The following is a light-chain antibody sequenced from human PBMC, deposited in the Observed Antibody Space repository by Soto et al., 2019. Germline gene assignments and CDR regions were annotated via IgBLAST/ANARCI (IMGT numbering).Light chain of an antibody. J-gene: IGLJ1*01. CDR1: SSDVGSYNR. V-gene: IGLV2-18*02. Sequence: QSVLTQPPSVSGSPGQSVAISCSGTSSDVGSYNRVSWYQQPPGTAPKLMISDVSNRPSGVPDRFSGSKSGNTASLTISGLQAEDEADYDCSSFTTSSPYVFGTGTKLTVL. CDR3: SSFTTSSPYV. CDR2: DVS.